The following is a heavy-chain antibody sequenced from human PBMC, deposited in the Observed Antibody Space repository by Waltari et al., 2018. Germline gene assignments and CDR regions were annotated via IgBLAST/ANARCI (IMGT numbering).Heavy chain of an antibody. J-gene: IGHJ6*02. CDR2: ISAYNGNT. D-gene: IGHD3-3*01. V-gene: IGHV1-18*01. Sequence: QVQLVQSETEVKKPGASVKVSCKTSGYVFTNYGITWARQAPGQGLEWVGWISAYNGNTKYAPQFQGRVTLTTEASTGTAYMDLRNLRSDDSAVYYCARLSVTLSGVVVGSMDVWGQGTTVTVSS. CDR1: GYVFTNYG. CDR3: ARLSVTLSGVVVGSMDV.